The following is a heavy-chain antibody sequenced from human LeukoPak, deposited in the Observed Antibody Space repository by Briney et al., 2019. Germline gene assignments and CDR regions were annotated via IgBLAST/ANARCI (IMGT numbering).Heavy chain of an antibody. CDR1: GYTFTSYA. CDR2: INTNTGNP. D-gene: IGHD5-24*01. CDR3: ARRVGEVEMATGDAFDI. Sequence: GASVKVSCKASGYTFTSYAMNWVRQAPGQGLEWMGWINTNTGNPTYAQGFTGRFVFSLDTSVSTAYLQISSLKAEDTAVYYCARRVGEVEMATGDAFDIWGQGTMVTVSS. J-gene: IGHJ3*02. V-gene: IGHV7-4-1*02.